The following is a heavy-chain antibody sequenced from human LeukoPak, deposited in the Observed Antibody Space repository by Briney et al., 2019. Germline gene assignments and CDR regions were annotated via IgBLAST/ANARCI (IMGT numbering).Heavy chain of an antibody. CDR2: ISGSGTST. CDR1: GFTFSSYS. J-gene: IGHJ6*03. Sequence: PGGSLRLSCAASGFTFSSYSMNWVRQAPGKGLEWVSAISGSGTSTYYADSVKGRFTISRDNSKNTLYLQMNSLRAEDTAVYYCAKGSYPYYHYYMDVWGKGTTVTVSS. V-gene: IGHV3-23*01. CDR3: AKGSYPYYHYYMDV. D-gene: IGHD3-10*01.